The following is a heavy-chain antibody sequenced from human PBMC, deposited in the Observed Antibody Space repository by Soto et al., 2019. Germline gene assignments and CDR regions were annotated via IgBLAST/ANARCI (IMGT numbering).Heavy chain of an antibody. V-gene: IGHV3-21*01. J-gene: IGHJ4*02. CDR3: AREADFASSGYVLDY. CDR1: GFTFSGFS. CDR2: VTSSPSSM. Sequence: GGSLRLSCAASGFTFSGFSMNWVRQAPGKGLEWVSSVTSSPSSMFYADSVKGRFTISRDDAKDSLFLQMNSLRADDTAVYYCAREADFASSGYVLDYWGLGTMVAVSS. D-gene: IGHD3-22*01.